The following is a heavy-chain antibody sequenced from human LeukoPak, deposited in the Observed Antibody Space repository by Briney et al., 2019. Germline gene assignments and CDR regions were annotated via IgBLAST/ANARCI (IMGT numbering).Heavy chain of an antibody. CDR2: IYYSGST. J-gene: IGHJ5*02. D-gene: IGHD6-6*01. V-gene: IGHV4-39*07. CDR3: ARDQGGSSSRYWFDP. CDR1: GGSISSSSYY. Sequence: SETLSLTCTVSGGSISSSSYYWGWIRQPPGKGLEWIGSIYYSGSTYYNPSLKSRVTISVDTSKNQFSLKLSSVTAADTAVYYCARDQGGSSSRYWFDPWGQGTLVTVSS.